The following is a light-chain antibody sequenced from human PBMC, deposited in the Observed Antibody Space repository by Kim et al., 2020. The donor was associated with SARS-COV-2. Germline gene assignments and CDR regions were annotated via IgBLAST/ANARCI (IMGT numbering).Light chain of an antibody. J-gene: IGLJ3*02. CDR2: SVN. CDR1: SSNIGRNN. V-gene: IGLV1-44*01. CDR3: VAWDDSLNGPV. Sequence: GQRVTISWSGSSSNIGRNNVNWYQQLSGTAPKLLIYSVNQRPSGVPDRFSGSKSGTSASLAISGLQSEDEADYYCVAWDDSLNGPVFGGGTQLTVL.